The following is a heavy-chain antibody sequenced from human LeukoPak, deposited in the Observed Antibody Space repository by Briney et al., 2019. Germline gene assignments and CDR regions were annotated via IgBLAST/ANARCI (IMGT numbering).Heavy chain of an antibody. CDR3: AGAEVSSDSFYHHGMDV. D-gene: IGHD2/OR15-2a*01. CDR1: GYNFRNYD. Sequence: ASVKVSCKASGYNFRNYDINWVRQATGQGLEWMVWMNPNSGNTGYAEKFQGRVTLTMYTSISTAYMEIGSLRSEDTAVYYCAGAEVSSDSFYHHGMDVWGQGTTDTVSS. V-gene: IGHV1-8*01. J-gene: IGHJ6*02. CDR2: MNPNSGNT.